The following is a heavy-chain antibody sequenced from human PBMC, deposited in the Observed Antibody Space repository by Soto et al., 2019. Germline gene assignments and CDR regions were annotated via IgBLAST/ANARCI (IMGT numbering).Heavy chain of an antibody. CDR2: INAGNGNT. Sequence: ASVKVSCKASGYTFTSYAMHWVRQAPGQSLEWMGWINAGNGNTKYSQKFQGRVTITRDTSASTAYMELSSLRSEDTAVYYCARDYCSGGSCYSYWFDPWGQGTLVTVSS. CDR3: ARDYCSGGSCYSYWFDP. D-gene: IGHD2-15*01. V-gene: IGHV1-3*01. CDR1: GYTFTSYA. J-gene: IGHJ5*02.